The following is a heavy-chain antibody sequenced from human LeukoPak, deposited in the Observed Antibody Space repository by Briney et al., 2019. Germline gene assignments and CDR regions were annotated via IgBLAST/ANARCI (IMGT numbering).Heavy chain of an antibody. CDR1: GYTFTGYY. D-gene: IGHD5-24*01. J-gene: IGHJ6*02. Sequence: GASVKVSCKASGYTFTGYYMHWVRQAPGQGLEWMGWINPNSGGTNYAQKFQGRVTMTRDTSISTAYMELSSLRSEDTAVYYCARGKWLQPGIIYYYYSMDVWGQGTTVTVSS. CDR2: INPNSGGT. CDR3: ARGKWLQPGIIYYYYSMDV. V-gene: IGHV1-2*02.